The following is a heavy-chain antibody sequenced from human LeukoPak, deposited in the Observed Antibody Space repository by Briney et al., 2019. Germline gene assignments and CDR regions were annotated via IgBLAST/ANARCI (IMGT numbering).Heavy chain of an antibody. CDR1: GFTFSSYW. CDR3: ARGIYWGAAGPYFDY. Sequence: GGSLRLSCAASGFTFSSYWMHWVRQAPGKGLVWVSRINTDDSSTIYADSVKGRFTISRDNAKNTLYLQMNSLRAEDTAVYYCARGIYWGAAGPYFDYWGQGTLVTVSS. J-gene: IGHJ4*02. D-gene: IGHD6-13*01. CDR2: INTDDSST. V-gene: IGHV3-74*01.